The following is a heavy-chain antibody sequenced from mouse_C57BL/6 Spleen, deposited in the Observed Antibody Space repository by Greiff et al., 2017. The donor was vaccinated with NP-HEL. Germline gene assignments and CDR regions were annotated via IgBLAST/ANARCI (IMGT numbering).Heavy chain of an antibody. Sequence: QVQLQQSGAELARPGASVKMSCKASGYTFTSYTMHWVKQRPGQGLEWIGYINPSSGYTKYNQKFKDKATLTADKSSSTAYMQLSSLTSEDSAVYYCAREVGYYGSSYGRFADWGQGTLVTVSA. CDR3: AREVGYYGSSYGRFAD. J-gene: IGHJ3*01. CDR2: INPSSGYT. CDR1: GYTFTSYT. D-gene: IGHD1-1*01. V-gene: IGHV1-4*01.